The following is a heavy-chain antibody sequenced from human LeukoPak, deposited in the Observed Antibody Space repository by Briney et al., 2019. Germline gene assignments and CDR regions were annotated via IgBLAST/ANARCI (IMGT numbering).Heavy chain of an antibody. J-gene: IGHJ4*02. CDR3: AKLRHYYGSGSFDFDY. V-gene: IGHV3-23*01. D-gene: IGHD3-10*01. Sequence: PGGSLRLSCAASGFTFNSYAMSWVRQAPGKGLEWVSAISGSGGSTYYADSVKGRFTISRDNSKNTLYLQMNSLRAEDTAVYSCAKLRHYYGSGSFDFDYWGQGTLVTVSS. CDR2: ISGSGGST. CDR1: GFTFNSYA.